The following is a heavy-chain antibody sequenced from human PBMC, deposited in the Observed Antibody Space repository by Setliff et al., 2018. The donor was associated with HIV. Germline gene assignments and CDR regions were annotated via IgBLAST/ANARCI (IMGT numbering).Heavy chain of an antibody. D-gene: IGHD1-26*01. CDR2: IYHSGST. Sequence: PSETLSLTCAVSGYSISSGYSWGWIRQSPGKGLERIGSIYHSGSTYYNPSLKSRVTISVDTSKNQFSLKLSSVTAADTAVYYCARRRVGAHTGGWFDPWGQGTLVTVSS. V-gene: IGHV4-38-2*01. J-gene: IGHJ5*02. CDR1: GYSISSGYS. CDR3: ARRRVGAHTGGWFDP.